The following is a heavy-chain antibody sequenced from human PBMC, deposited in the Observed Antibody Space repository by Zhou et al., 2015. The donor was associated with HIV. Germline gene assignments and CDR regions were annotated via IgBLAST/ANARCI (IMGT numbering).Heavy chain of an antibody. V-gene: IGHV1-69*06. CDR2: IIPIYGTA. J-gene: IGHJ4*02. CDR3: ARGITMVRGVIFFDY. CDR1: GGTFSSYA. D-gene: IGHD3-10*01. Sequence: QVQLVQSGAEVKKPGSSVKVSCKASGGTFSSYAINWVRQAPGQGLEWMGGIIPIYGTANYAQKFQGRVTMTRDTSISTAYMELSRLRSDDTAVYYCARGITMVRGVIFFDYWGQGTLVTVSS.